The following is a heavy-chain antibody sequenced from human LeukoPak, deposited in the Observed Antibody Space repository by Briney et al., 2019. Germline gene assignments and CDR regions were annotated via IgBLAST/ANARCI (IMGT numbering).Heavy chain of an antibody. CDR1: GFTFSSYA. CDR3: AKGTDILTGYYFDY. V-gene: IGHV3-23*01. D-gene: IGHD3-9*01. Sequence: PGGSLRLSCTASGFTFSSYAMSWVRQAPGKGLEWVSAISGSGSSTYYADSVKGRFTDSRDNSKNTLYLQMNSLRADDTAVYYCAKGTDILTGYYFDYWGQGTLVTVSS. CDR2: ISGSGSST. J-gene: IGHJ4*02.